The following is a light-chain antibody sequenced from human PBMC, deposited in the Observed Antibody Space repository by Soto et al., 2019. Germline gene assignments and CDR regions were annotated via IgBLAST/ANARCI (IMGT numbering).Light chain of an antibody. J-gene: IGLJ2*01. V-gene: IGLV2-14*01. Sequence: QSVLTQPASVSGSPGQSITISCTGTSSDIGGYNYVSWYQQHPGKAPKLIIYDVSNRPSGVSARFSGSKSGNTASLTISGLQAEDESDYYCSSYTISSPLVLFGGGTKLTVL. CDR1: SSDIGGYNY. CDR3: SSYTISSPLVL. CDR2: DVS.